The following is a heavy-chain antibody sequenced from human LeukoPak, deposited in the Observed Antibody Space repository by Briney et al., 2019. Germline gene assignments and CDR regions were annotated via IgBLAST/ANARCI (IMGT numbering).Heavy chain of an antibody. V-gene: IGHV1-69*04. J-gene: IGHJ3*02. CDR2: IIPILGIG. CDR1: GGTFSTYA. Sequence: GASVKVSCNASGGTFSTYAISWVRQAPGQGFEWMGRIIPILGIGNYAQKFQGRVTITADKSTSTAYMELSSLRSEDTAVYYCAKHREWELTQRARDVFDIWGQGTMVTVSS. D-gene: IGHD1-26*01. CDR3: AKHREWELTQRARDVFDI.